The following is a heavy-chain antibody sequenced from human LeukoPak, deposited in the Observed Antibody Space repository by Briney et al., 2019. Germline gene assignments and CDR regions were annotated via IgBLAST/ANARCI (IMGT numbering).Heavy chain of an antibody. V-gene: IGHV3-30-3*01. CDR3: ARGSGPP. Sequence: GESLRLSCAASGFTFSSYAMHWVRQAPGKGLEWVAVISYDGSNKYYADSVKGRFTISRDNSKNTLYLQMHSLRAADTAVYYCARGSGPPGGQGPLVTVSS. J-gene: IGHJ5*02. D-gene: IGHD2-15*01. CDR2: ISYDGSNK. CDR1: GFTFSSYA.